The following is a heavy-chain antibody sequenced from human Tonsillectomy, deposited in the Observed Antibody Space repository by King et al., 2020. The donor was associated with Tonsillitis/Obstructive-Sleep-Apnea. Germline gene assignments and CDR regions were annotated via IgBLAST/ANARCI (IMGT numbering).Heavy chain of an antibody. Sequence: QVQLVESGGGVVQPGRSLRLSCAASGFTFSSYGMHWVRQAPGKGLEWVADISHDGSNKYYAESVKGRFTISRDNSENTLYLQMNSLRAEDTAVYYCAKDTSGSGSYYSDYWGQGTLVTVSS. CDR2: ISHDGSNK. CDR3: AKDTSGSGSYYSDY. J-gene: IGHJ4*02. CDR1: GFTFSSYG. V-gene: IGHV3-30*18. D-gene: IGHD3-10*01.